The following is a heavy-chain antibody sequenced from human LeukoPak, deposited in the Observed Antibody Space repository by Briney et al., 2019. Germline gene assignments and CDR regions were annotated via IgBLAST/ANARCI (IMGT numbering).Heavy chain of an antibody. J-gene: IGHJ4*02. D-gene: IGHD3-22*01. V-gene: IGHV4-34*10. Sequence: PETLSLTSAVHGGSLTGSYWSWIRQPPGKGLEWIGEINHSGNTNYNPPLKSRVTMSVDTSKNHFYLKLSSVTAADTAVYYCATESYYYDSSGLGHVYLDYWGQGTLVTVSS. CDR3: ATESYYYDSSGLGHVYLDY. CDR2: INHSGNT. CDR1: GGSLTGSY.